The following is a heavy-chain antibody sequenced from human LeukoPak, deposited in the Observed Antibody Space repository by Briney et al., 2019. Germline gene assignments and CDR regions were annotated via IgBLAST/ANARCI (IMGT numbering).Heavy chain of an antibody. J-gene: IGHJ3*02. CDR2: IYYSGST. V-gene: IGHV4-31*03. D-gene: IGHD3-10*01. CDR1: GGSISSGGYY. Sequence: SETLSLTYTVSGGSISSGGYYWSWIRQHPGKGLEWIGYIYYSGSTYYNPSLKSRVTISVDTSKNQFSLKLSSVTAADTAVYYCARAYRGLDAFDIWGQGTMVTVSS. CDR3: ARAYRGLDAFDI.